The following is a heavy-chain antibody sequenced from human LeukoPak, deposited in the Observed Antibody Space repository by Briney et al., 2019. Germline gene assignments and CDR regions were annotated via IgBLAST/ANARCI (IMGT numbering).Heavy chain of an antibody. Sequence: GRSLRLSCAASGFTFSSYAMHWVRQAPGKGLEWVSYINPSSSDKYYTDSVKGRFTISRDNAKNSLFLQLHGLRAEDTAVYYCARAAYSSGPDYWGQGTLATVSS. V-gene: IGHV3-48*01. J-gene: IGHJ4*02. CDR1: GFTFSSYA. CDR2: INPSSSDK. D-gene: IGHD6-19*01. CDR3: ARAAYSSGPDY.